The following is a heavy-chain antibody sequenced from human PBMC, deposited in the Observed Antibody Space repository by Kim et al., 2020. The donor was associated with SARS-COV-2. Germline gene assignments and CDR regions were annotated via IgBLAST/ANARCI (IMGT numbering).Heavy chain of an antibody. J-gene: IGHJ2*01. V-gene: IGHV3-23*01. D-gene: IGHD7-27*01. CDR3: AKAPGWGNWYFDL. Sequence: AESVKGRFTRSRDNSKNTLYLQMNSLRAEETAVYYGAKAPGWGNWYFDLWGRGTLVTVSS.